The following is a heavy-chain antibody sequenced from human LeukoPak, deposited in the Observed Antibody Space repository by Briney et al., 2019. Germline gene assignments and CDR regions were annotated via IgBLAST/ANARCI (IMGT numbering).Heavy chain of an antibody. Sequence: SQTLSLTCTVSGGSISSGDYYWSWIRQPPGKGLEWIGYIYYSGSTYYNPSLKSRVTISVDTSKNQFSLKLSSVTAADTAVYYCASRGYCSSTSCWYYFDYWGQGTLVTVSS. CDR3: ASRGYCSSTSCWYYFDY. D-gene: IGHD2-2*03. V-gene: IGHV4-30-4*08. CDR1: GGSISSGDYY. J-gene: IGHJ4*02. CDR2: IYYSGST.